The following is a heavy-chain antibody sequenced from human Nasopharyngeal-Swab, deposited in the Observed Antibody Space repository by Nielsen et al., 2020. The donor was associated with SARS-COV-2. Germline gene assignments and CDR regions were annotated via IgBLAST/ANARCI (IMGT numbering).Heavy chain of an antibody. V-gene: IGHV4-34*01. Sequence: SETLSLTCAVYGGSFSADYWGWIRQPPGRGLEWIGEINHIASTNYNPSLKSRVTISVDPSKNQFSLRLSSVTAADTAVYYCARGLSGIVPSPILGLGPYYYYYYMDVWGKGTTVTVSS. D-gene: IGHD7-27*01. CDR2: INHIAST. CDR3: ARGLSGIVPSPILGLGPYYYYYYMDV. J-gene: IGHJ6*03. CDR1: GGSFSADY.